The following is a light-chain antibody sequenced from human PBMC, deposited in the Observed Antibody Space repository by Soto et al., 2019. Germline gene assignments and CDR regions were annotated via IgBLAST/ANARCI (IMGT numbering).Light chain of an antibody. J-gene: IGKJ4*01. CDR3: QQYNSYPIT. CDR2: KAS. CDR1: QSISSY. Sequence: DIQMTQSPSTLSASVGDRVTITCRASQSISSYLAWYQQKPGKAPKLLIYKASSLESGVPSRFSGSGSGTEFTRKINSLQPDDFATYYCQQYNSYPITFGGGTKVDI. V-gene: IGKV1-5*03.